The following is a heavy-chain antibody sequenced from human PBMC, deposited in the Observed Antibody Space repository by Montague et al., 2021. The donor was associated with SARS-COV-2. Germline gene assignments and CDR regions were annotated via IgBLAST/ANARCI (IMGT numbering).Heavy chain of an antibody. CDR3: ARHSKQWLVLGGGYYFDY. Sequence: SETLSLTCPVSGGSISSSSYYWGWIRQPPGKGLEWIGSIYYSGSTYYNPSLKSRVTISVDTSKNQFSLKLSSVTAADTPVYYCARHSKQWLVLGGGYYFDYWGQGTLVTVSS. J-gene: IGHJ4*02. D-gene: IGHD6-19*01. CDR2: IYYSGST. V-gene: IGHV4-39*01. CDR1: GGSISSSSYY.